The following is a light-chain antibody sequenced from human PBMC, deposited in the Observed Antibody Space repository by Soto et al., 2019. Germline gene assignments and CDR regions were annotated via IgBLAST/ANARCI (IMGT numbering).Light chain of an antibody. J-gene: IGKJ1*01. Sequence: GDRVPITCQASQDIGKNLNWYQQKPGRAPKLLIFDASSLESGVPSRFSGNGSGTEFTLTISGLQPDDFASYYCQQYNSYSGMFGQGTKVDI. V-gene: IGKV1-5*01. CDR1: QDIGKN. CDR3: QQYNSYSGM. CDR2: DAS.